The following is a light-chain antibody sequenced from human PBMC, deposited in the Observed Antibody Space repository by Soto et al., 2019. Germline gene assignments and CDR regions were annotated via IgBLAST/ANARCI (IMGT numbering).Light chain of an antibody. CDR2: EVS. CDR3: SSYTSRTTYV. J-gene: IGLJ1*01. V-gene: IGLV2-14*01. Sequence: QSVLTQPASVSGSPGQSITISCTGTSSDVGGYNFVSWFQHHPGKAPKVMIYEVSNRPSGVSFRFSGSKSGNTASLTISGLQAEDEADYYCSSYTSRTTYVFGTGTKVTVL. CDR1: SSDVGGYNF.